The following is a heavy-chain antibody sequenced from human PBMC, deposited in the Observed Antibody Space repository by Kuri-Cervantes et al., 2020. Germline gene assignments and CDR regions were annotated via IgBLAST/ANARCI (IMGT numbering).Heavy chain of an antibody. CDR2: TYYRSKWYN. CDR1: GDSVSSKSAA. CDR3: AKETGVGGSGAFEDGFDV. Sequence: SQTLSLTCAISGDSVSSKSAAWTWIRQSPSRGLEWLGRTYYRSKWYNDHATSVKSRITINPDTSKNQFSLQLNSVTPEDTAVYYCAKETGVGGSGAFEDGFDVWGQGTMVTVSS. V-gene: IGHV6-1*01. D-gene: IGHD3-10*01. J-gene: IGHJ3*01.